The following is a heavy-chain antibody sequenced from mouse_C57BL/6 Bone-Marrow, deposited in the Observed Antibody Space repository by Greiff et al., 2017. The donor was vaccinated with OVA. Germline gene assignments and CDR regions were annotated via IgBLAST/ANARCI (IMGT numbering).Heavy chain of an antibody. D-gene: IGHD1-1*01. V-gene: IGHV14-4*01. CDR3: TLLLRYPFDY. CDR1: GFNIKDDY. J-gene: IGHJ2*01. Sequence: EVQLQQSGAELVRPGASVKLSCTASGFNIKDDYMHWVKQRPEQGLEWIGWIDPANGDTEYASKFQGKATITADTSSNTAYLQLSSLTSEDTAVYYCTLLLRYPFDYWGQGTTLTVSS. CDR2: IDPANGDT.